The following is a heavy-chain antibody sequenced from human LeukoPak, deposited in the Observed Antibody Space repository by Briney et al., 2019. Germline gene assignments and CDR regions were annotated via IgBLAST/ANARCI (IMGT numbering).Heavy chain of an antibody. D-gene: IGHD3-10*01. V-gene: IGHV3-48*03. CDR3: ARDNGSGSYLGY. CDR2: ISSSGSTI. CDR1: GFTFSNYE. Sequence: GGSLRLSCAASGFTFSNYEMNWVRQAPGKGLEWVSYISSSGSTIYYADSVKGRFTISRDNAKNSLYLQMNSLRAEDTAVYYCARDNGSGSYLGYWGQGTLVTVSS. J-gene: IGHJ4*02.